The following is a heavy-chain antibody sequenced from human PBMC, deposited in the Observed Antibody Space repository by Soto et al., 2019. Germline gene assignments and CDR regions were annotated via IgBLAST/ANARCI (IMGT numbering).Heavy chain of an antibody. Sequence: SVKVSCKTSGFTFTNSAVEWVRQARGQRLEWIGWIVVGSDDTNYAQKFQDRVTITRDLSTHTIYMDFRSLKSEDTAVYYCAASPSFWQXYYCGAMDVWGQGTTVTGSS. CDR3: AASPSFWQXYYCGAMDV. CDR1: GFTFTNSA. J-gene: IGHJ6*02. CDR2: IVVGSDDT. V-gene: IGHV1-58*01.